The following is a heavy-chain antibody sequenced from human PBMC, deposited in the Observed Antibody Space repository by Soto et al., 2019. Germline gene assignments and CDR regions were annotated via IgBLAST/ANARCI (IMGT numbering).Heavy chain of an antibody. CDR1: GGSISSYY. Sequence: SDTLSLTCTVSGGSISSYYWSWSRQPPGKGLEWIGYIYYSGSTNYNPSLKSRVTISVDTSKNQFSLKLSSVTAADTAVYYCARPTYNSGSPFDYWSQGTLVTVS. CDR3: ARPTYNSGSPFDY. J-gene: IGHJ4*02. V-gene: IGHV4-59*01. CDR2: IYYSGST. D-gene: IGHD1-20*01.